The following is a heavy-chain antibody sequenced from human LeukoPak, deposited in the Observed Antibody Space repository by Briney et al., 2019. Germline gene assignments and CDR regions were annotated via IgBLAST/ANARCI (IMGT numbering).Heavy chain of an antibody. V-gene: IGHV3-11*06. J-gene: IGHJ5*02. CDR3: ARGTFYGSGTYISWFDP. D-gene: IGHD3-10*01. CDR1: GFTFSDYY. CDR2: ISSSSSYT. Sequence: GGSLRLSCAASGFTFSDYYMSWIRQAPGXGLEWVSYISSSSSYTNYADSVKGRFTISRDNAKNSLYLQMNSLRAEDTAVYYCARGTFYGSGTYISWFDPWGQGTLVTVSS.